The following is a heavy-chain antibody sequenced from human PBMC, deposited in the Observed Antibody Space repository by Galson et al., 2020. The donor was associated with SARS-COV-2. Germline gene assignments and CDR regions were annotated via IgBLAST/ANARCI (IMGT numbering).Heavy chain of an antibody. CDR2: ISTSSNYI. D-gene: IGHD6-13*01. V-gene: IGHV3-21*01. J-gene: IGHJ3*02. Sequence: SCAASGFIFSSYSMNWVRQTPGKGLEWVSSISTSSNYIYYSDSVKGRFTISRDNAENSLYLQMNSLRAEDTAVYYCARSRAAAGGRVAFDIWGQGTKVTVSS. CDR1: GFIFSSYS. CDR3: ARSRAAAGGRVAFDI.